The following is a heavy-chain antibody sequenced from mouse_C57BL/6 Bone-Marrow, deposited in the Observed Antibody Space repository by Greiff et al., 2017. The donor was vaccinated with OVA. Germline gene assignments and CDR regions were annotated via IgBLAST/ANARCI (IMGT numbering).Heavy chain of an antibody. D-gene: IGHD2-3*01. Sequence: EVQLQQSGTVLARPGASVKMSCKTSGYTFTSYWMHWVKQRPGQGLEWIGAIYPGNSDTSYNQKFKGKAKLTAVTSASTAYMELSSLTNEDSAVYYCTRDYDGYYDYFDYWGQGTTLTVSS. V-gene: IGHV1-5*01. CDR1: GYTFTSYW. J-gene: IGHJ2*01. CDR3: TRDYDGYYDYFDY. CDR2: IYPGNSDT.